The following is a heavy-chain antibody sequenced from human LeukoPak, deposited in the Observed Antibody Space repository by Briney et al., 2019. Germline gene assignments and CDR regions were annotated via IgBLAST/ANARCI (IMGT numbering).Heavy chain of an antibody. V-gene: IGHV3-74*01. CDR2: IKTDGSNT. D-gene: IGHD3-16*01. Sequence: GGSLRLSCAASGFTFSSYWMHWVRQAPGKGLVWVSRIKTDGSNTDYADSVKGRFTISRDNAKNTLYLQMSSLRAEDTAVYYCARDFLHLGGWGQGTMVAVSS. CDR3: ARDFLHLGG. J-gene: IGHJ3*01. CDR1: GFTFSSYW.